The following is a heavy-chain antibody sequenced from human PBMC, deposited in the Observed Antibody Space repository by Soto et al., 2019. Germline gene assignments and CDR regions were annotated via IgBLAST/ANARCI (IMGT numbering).Heavy chain of an antibody. D-gene: IGHD2-8*01. CDR1: GFTFSNYA. Sequence: GGSLRLSCAASGFTFSNYAMHWVRQAPGEGLEWVAVISDDGSNQFYADSVKGRFTISRDNSKNTLYLQMNSLRDEDTAVFYCATFKEMLLVPNPSYFDYWGQGT. CDR2: ISDDGSNQ. J-gene: IGHJ4*02. V-gene: IGHV3-30-3*01. CDR3: ATFKEMLLVPNPSYFDY.